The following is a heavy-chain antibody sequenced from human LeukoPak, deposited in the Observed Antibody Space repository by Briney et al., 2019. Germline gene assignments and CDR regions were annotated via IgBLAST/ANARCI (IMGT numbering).Heavy chain of an antibody. Sequence: ASVKVSCKASGYTFTGYYIHWVRQAPGQGLEWMGRVDPDSGGANYAQKFQGRLTMTSDTSISTVYMELSRLASDDTAMYYCARDLAAATFDCWGQGTLVTVSS. J-gene: IGHJ4*02. V-gene: IGHV1-2*06. CDR2: VDPDSGGA. CDR1: GYTFTGYY. CDR3: ARDLAAATFDC. D-gene: IGHD6-13*01.